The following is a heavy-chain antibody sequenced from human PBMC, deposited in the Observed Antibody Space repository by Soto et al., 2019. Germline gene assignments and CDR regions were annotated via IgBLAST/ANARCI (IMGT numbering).Heavy chain of an antibody. CDR2: ILYDENTT. Sequence: QVQLVESGGGVVHPGRSLRLSCTVSGFTFSSYGMYWVRQAPGKGLERLAVILYDENTTDYADSVKGRFTISRDNSKNTLYLQMDSLRVEDTAVYYWARKGSSGCFDYWGQGTLVSVSS. CDR3: ARKGSSGCFDY. CDR1: GFTFSSYG. D-gene: IGHD6-19*01. J-gene: IGHJ4*02. V-gene: IGHV3-33*01.